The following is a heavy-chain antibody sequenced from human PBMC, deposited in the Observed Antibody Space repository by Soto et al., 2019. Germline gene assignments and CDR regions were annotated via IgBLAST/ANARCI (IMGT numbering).Heavy chain of an antibody. J-gene: IGHJ4*02. Sequence: QITLNESGPTVVRPTETLTLTCRFSGFSLTTSGVGVGWIRQSPGKAPEWLALIYWDDDKRYSASLKSRLTITKDTSKIQVVPTVSDLDPTYTATYYCAHRVLRTVFGLVTTTAIYFDFWGQGTPVAVSS. D-gene: IGHD3-3*01. CDR3: AHRVLRTVFGLVTTTAIYFDF. V-gene: IGHV2-5*02. CDR1: GFSLTTSGVG. CDR2: IYWDDDK.